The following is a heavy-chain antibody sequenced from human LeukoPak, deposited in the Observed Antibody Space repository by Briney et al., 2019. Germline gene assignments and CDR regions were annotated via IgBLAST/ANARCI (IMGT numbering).Heavy chain of an antibody. Sequence: PSETLSLTCTVSGVSISSYYWSWIRQSAGKGLEWIGRIYVSGTTNYNPSLESQVTMSVDTSKNQFSLKLTSVTAADTAVYYCAREWDGASVWFDPWGQGTLVTVSS. CDR1: GVSISSYY. D-gene: IGHD1-26*01. CDR2: IYVSGTT. CDR3: AREWDGASVWFDP. J-gene: IGHJ5*02. V-gene: IGHV4-4*07.